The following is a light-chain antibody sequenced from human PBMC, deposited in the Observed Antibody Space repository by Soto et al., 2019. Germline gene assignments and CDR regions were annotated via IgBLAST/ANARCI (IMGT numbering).Light chain of an antibody. J-gene: IGLJ1*01. CDR3: QSFDSSLSGYV. V-gene: IGLV1-40*01. Sequence: QSVLKQPPSVSGAPGQRITISCTGSSSNIGAGYDVQWYQQLPGTAPKLLIYGNSHRPSGVPDRFSGSKSGTSASLAITGLQTEDEADYYCQSFDSSLSGYVFGTGTKVTVL. CDR1: SSNIGAGYD. CDR2: GNS.